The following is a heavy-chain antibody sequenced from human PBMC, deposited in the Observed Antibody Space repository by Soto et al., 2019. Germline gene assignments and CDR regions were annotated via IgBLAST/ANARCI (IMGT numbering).Heavy chain of an antibody. CDR2: LFWYDDK. CDR1: GLSLSTGGVG. D-gene: IGHD2-21*02. V-gene: IGHV2-5*01. CDR3: AHSRCGGDCLRSYSSHYYYGMDV. J-gene: IGHJ6*02. Sequence: QITLKESGPSLVKPTQTLTLTCTFSGLSLSTGGVGVGWIRQPPGKALERLALLFWYDDKRDTPSLKSRLTVTKDTSKNQVVLTMPNMDPVDTATYYCAHSRCGGDCLRSYSSHYYYGMDVWGQGTTVTVSS.